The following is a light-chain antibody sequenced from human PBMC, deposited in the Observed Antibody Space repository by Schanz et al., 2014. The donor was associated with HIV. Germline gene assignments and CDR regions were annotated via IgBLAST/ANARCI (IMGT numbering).Light chain of an antibody. J-gene: IGKJ2*01. CDR1: QSISGW. Sequence: DIQMTQSPSTLSASVGDRITITCRASQSISGWLAWYQQKPGEAPNLLISEASTLKSGVPSRFSGSGSGTDFTLTISSRQPDDFATYYCLQYNDDVYTFGQGTKLEIK. CDR2: EAS. CDR3: LQYNDDVYT. V-gene: IGKV1-5*03.